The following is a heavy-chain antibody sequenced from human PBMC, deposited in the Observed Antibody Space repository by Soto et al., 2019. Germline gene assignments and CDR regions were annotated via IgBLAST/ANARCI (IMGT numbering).Heavy chain of an antibody. CDR2: ISSSSSYI. J-gene: IGHJ4*02. D-gene: IGHD5-18*01. CDR1: GFTFSSYS. CDR3: ARDTGGDTAMADY. Sequence: GGSLRLSCAASGFTFSSYSMSWVRQAPGKGLEWVSSISSSSSYIYYADSVKGRFTISRDNAKNSLYLQMNSLRAEDTAVYYCARDTGGDTAMADYWGQGTLVTVSS. V-gene: IGHV3-21*01.